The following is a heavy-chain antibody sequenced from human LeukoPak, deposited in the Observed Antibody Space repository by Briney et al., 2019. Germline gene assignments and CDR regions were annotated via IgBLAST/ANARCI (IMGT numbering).Heavy chain of an antibody. CDR1: GYSISSGYY. CDR3: ARARGYFDY. V-gene: IGHV4-38-2*02. CDR2: SGST. Sequence: PSETLSLTCTVSGYSISSGYYWGWIRQPPGKGLEWIGSGSTYYNPSLKSRVTISVDTSKNQFSLKLSSVTAADTAVYYCARARGYFDYWGQGTLVTVSS. J-gene: IGHJ4*02.